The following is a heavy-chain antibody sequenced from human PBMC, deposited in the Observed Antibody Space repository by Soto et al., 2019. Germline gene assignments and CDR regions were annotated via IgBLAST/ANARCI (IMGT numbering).Heavy chain of an antibody. CDR2: IIPIFGTA. CDR1: GYTFTSYG. V-gene: IGHV1-69*13. J-gene: IGHJ6*02. Sequence: QVQLVQSGAEVKKPGASVKVSCKASGYTFTSYGISWVRQAPGQGLEWMGGIIPIFGTANYAQKFQGRVTITADESTSTAYMELISLRSEDTAVYYCARGNGFWSGYFYYYGMDVWGQGTTVTVSS. CDR3: ARGNGFWSGYFYYYGMDV. D-gene: IGHD3-3*01.